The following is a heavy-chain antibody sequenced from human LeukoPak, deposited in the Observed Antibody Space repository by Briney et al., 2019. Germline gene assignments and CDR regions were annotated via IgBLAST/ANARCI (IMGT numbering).Heavy chain of an antibody. J-gene: IGHJ5*02. D-gene: IGHD6-25*01. V-gene: IGHV4-38-2*02. CDR2: IYHSGST. CDR1: GYSISSGYY. Sequence: SETLSLTCTVSGYSISSGYYWGWIRQPPGKGLEWIGSIYHSGSTYYNPSLKSRVTISVDTSKNQFSLKLSSVTAADTAVYYCARGSIAAPPNGFDPWGQGTLVTVSS. CDR3: ARGSIAAPPNGFDP.